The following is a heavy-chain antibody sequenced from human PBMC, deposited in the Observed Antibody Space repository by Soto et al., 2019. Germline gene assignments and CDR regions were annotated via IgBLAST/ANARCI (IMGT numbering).Heavy chain of an antibody. CDR3: ANLEGPSGYFFFSGPFDY. CDR1: GFTFSDCS. CDR2: ISHDGSKD. J-gene: IGHJ4*01. Sequence: QVQLVESGGGVVQPGRSLRLSCVASGFTFSDCSMHWVRQAPGKGLEWVAIISHDGSKDYYGDSVKGRFTISRDNSKNKMDLPMDRLGAGDPGVFYCANLEGPSGYFFFSGPFDYWGQGTLVTVSS. V-gene: IGHV3-30*18. D-gene: IGHD3-22*01.